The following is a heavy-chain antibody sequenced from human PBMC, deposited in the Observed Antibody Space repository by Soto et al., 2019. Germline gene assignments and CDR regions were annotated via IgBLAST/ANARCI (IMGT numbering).Heavy chain of an antibody. V-gene: IGHV3-9*01. CDR2: ISWNSGSM. CDR1: GFTFDDYT. J-gene: IGHJ4*02. D-gene: IGHD1-1*01. CDR3: AKELADY. Sequence: GGSLRLSCTASGFTFDDYTMHWVRQAPGKGLEWVSGISWNSGSMGYADSVKGRFTISRDNAKNSLYLQMNSLRAEDTALYYCAKELADYWGQETLVPVSS.